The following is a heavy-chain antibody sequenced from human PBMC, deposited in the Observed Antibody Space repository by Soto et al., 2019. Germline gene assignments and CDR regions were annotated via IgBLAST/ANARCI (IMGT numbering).Heavy chain of an antibody. Sequence: ASLKVSCKASGYTFTSYDINWVRQATGQGLEWMGWMNPNSGNTGYAQKFQGRGTVTRNTCIGTADMDLGSLGSEDTPVYHCAVVVVPGAIRGYYYGMDVWGEGTTVTVSS. V-gene: IGHV1-8*01. D-gene: IGHD2-2*01. CDR3: AVVVVPGAIRGYYYGMDV. J-gene: IGHJ6*04. CDR2: MNPNSGNT. CDR1: GYTFTSYD.